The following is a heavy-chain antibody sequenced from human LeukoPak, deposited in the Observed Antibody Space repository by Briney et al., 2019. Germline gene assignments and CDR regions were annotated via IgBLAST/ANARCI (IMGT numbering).Heavy chain of an antibody. V-gene: IGHV3-7*01. D-gene: IGHD3-3*01. CDR3: AKSDVWSGFSYDY. Sequence: GGSLRLSCAASGFTFSSYWMSWVRQAPGKGLEWVANVKRDGSEKYYVDSVKGRFTISRDNAKNSLYLQMNSLTVEDTAVYYCAKSDVWSGFSYDYWGQGALVTVSS. J-gene: IGHJ4*02. CDR2: VKRDGSEK. CDR1: GFTFSSYW.